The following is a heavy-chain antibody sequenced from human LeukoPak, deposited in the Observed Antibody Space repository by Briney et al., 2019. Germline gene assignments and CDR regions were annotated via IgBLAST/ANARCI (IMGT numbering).Heavy chain of an antibody. Sequence: PSETLSLTCTVSGFSISCGHYWGWVRQPPGAGLEWIGSVYQSGTTYYNPSLKSRVTTSVDMSKNQFSLRLRPVTAADTAVYYCARIFIRNGYSSYFDCWGQGTLVTVSS. V-gene: IGHV4-38-2*02. D-gene: IGHD5-18*01. J-gene: IGHJ4*02. CDR2: VYQSGTT. CDR3: ARIFIRNGYSSYFDC. CDR1: GFSISCGHY.